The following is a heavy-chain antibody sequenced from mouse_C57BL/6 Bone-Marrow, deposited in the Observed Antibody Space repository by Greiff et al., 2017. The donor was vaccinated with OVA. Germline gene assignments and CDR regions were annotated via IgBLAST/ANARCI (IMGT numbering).Heavy chain of an antibody. J-gene: IGHJ4*01. D-gene: IGHD2-3*01. CDR3: TTSGWFYAMDY. CDR1: GFNIKDDY. CDR2: IDPENGDT. V-gene: IGHV14-4*01. Sequence: VHVKQSGAELVRPGASVKLSCTASGFNIKDDYMHWVKQRPEQGLEWIGWIDPENGDTEYASKFQGKATITADTSSNTAYLQLSSLTSEDTAVYYCTTSGWFYAMDYWGQGTSVTVSS.